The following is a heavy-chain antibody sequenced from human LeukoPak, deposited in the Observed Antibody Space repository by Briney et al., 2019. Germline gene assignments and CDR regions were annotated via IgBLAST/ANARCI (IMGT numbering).Heavy chain of an antibody. CDR3: ARPGRYGDQPPGY. J-gene: IGHJ4*02. V-gene: IGHV3-21*04. Sequence: GGSLRLSCAASGFTFSNYAMNWVRQVPGKGLEWFSSISSSSYIYYADSVKGRFTISRDNAKNSLYLQMNSLRAEDTAVYYCARPGRYGDQPPGYWGQGTLVTVSS. D-gene: IGHD4-17*01. CDR1: GFTFSNYA. CDR2: ISSSSYI.